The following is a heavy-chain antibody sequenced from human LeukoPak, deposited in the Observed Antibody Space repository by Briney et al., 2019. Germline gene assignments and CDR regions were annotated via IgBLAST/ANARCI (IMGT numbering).Heavy chain of an antibody. V-gene: IGHV4-59*01. D-gene: IGHD3-22*01. CDR3: ARRVVLHGCDI. J-gene: IGHJ3*02. CDR1: GGSIITYY. Sequence: PSETLSLPCTVSGGSIITYYWSWIRQPPGKGLEYIGYIYYSGSTNYNPSLRSRVTMSLDTSKNQFSLKLSSVTAADTAVYYCARRVVLHGCDIWGQGTIVTVSS. CDR2: IYYSGST.